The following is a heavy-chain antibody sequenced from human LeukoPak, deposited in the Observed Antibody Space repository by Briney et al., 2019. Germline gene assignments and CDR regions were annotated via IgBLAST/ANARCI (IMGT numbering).Heavy chain of an antibody. V-gene: IGHV3-30*03. Sequence: QPGGSLRLSCSTSGFSFTTYGMHWVRQAPGKGLEWVAFISYDGGKRYFADSVKGRFSISRDNAKDSLYLQMNSLRAEDTAVYYCAREPYYGLQFDYWGQGTLVTVSS. J-gene: IGHJ4*02. CDR1: GFSFTTYG. CDR3: AREPYYGLQFDY. D-gene: IGHD3-10*01. CDR2: ISYDGGKR.